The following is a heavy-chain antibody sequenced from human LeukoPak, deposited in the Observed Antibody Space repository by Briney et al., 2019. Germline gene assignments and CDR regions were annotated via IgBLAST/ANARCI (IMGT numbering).Heavy chain of an antibody. CDR2: ISGSGGST. Sequence: TGGSLRLSCVASDGMHWVRQAPGKGLEWVSAISGSGGSTYYADSVKGRFTISRDNSKNTLYLQMNSLRAEDTAVYYCARAAHRGFSFDYWGQGTLVTVSS. V-gene: IGHV3-23*01. J-gene: IGHJ4*02. CDR1: DG. D-gene: IGHD3-10*01. CDR3: ARAAHRGFSFDY.